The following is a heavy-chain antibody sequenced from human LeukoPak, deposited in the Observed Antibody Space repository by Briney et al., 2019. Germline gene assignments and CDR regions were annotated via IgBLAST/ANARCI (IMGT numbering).Heavy chain of an antibody. CDR2: TYTSGST. CDR1: GGSISSYY. D-gene: IGHD3-9*01. CDR3: ARVRTYYDILTAEGDAFDI. Sequence: SETLSLTCTVSGGSISSYYWSWIRQPAGKGLEWIGRTYTSGSTNYNPSLKSRVTMSVDTSKNQFSLKLSSVTAADTAVYYCARVRTYYDILTAEGDAFDIWGQGTMVTVSS. V-gene: IGHV4-4*07. J-gene: IGHJ3*02.